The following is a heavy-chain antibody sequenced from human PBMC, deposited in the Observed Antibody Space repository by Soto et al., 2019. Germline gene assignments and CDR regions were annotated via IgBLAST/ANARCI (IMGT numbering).Heavy chain of an antibody. CDR1: GLTFSSFA. D-gene: IGHD6-6*01. CDR3: ARSLYSSSSRGLGYFDY. V-gene: IGHV3-23*01. Sequence: PLTLSCAASGLTFSSFAMSWVRQAPGKGLDWVSAISGSGGSTYSADSVKGRFTISRDNSKNTLYLQMSSLRAEDTAVYYCARSLYSSSSRGLGYFDYWGQGTLVTVSS. CDR2: ISGSGGST. J-gene: IGHJ4*02.